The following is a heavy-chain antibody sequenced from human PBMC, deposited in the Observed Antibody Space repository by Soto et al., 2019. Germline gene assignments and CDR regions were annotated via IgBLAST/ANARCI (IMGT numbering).Heavy chain of an antibody. CDR3: ARSYGDYPSSYYYYYMDV. CDR1: GGSISSYY. D-gene: IGHD4-17*01. CDR2: IYYSGST. V-gene: IGHV4-59*08. Sequence: SETLSLTCTVSGGSISSYYWSWIRQPPGKGLEWIGYIYYSGSTNYNPSLKSRVTISVDTSKNQFSLKLSSVTAADTAVYYCARSYGDYPSSYYYYYMDVWGKGTTVTVSS. J-gene: IGHJ6*03.